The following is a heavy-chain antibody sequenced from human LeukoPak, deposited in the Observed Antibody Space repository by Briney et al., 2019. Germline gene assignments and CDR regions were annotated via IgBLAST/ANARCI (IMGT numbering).Heavy chain of an antibody. V-gene: IGHV5-10-1*01. CDR1: GYSFTSYW. D-gene: IGHD5-12*01. CDR2: IDPSDSYT. CDR3: ARQYHSGYVTDY. J-gene: IGHJ4*02. Sequence: GESLKISCKGSGYSFTSYWISWVHQMPGKGLEWMGRIDPSDSYTNYSPSFQGHVTISADKSISTAYLQWSSLKASDTAMYYCARQYHSGYVTDYWGQGTLVTVSS.